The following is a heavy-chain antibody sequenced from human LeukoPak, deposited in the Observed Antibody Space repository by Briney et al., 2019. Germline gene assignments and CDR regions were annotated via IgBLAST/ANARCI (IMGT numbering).Heavy chain of an antibody. CDR1: GFTFSTYW. D-gene: IGHD3-10*01. V-gene: IGHV3-7*03. CDR2: MNQDGSAK. CDR3: AKVGTQRDNYSGSGSYYDY. Sequence: PGGSLRLSCAVSGFTFSTYWMSWVRQAPGKGLEWVANMNQDGSAKNYVDSVKVRFTISRDNAKSSLYLQMNSLRAEDTAVYYCAKVGTQRDNYSGSGSYYDYWGQGTLVTVSS. J-gene: IGHJ4*02.